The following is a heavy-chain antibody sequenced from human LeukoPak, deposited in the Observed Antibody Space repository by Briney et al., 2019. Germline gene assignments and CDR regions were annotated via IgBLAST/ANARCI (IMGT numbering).Heavy chain of an antibody. D-gene: IGHD3-10*01. CDR1: GFTFSSYA. CDR3: AKRGVVIRVILVGFHKEAYYFDS. V-gene: IGHV3-30*07. J-gene: IGHJ4*02. CDR2: ISYDGNNK. Sequence: GGSLRLSCAASGFTFSSYAMHWVRQAPGKGLEWVAVISYDGNNKYYADSVKGRFTISRENSKNTLYLQMDSLRVEDTAVYFCAKRGVVIRVILVGFHKEAYYFDSWGQGALVTVSS.